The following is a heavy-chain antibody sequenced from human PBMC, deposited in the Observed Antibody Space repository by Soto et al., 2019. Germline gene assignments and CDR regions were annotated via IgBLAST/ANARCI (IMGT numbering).Heavy chain of an antibody. CDR2: IAYDGNEK. J-gene: IGHJ6*02. D-gene: IGHD1-26*01. CDR1: GFTFKTHA. V-gene: IGHV3-30*18. Sequence: QVQLVESGGGVVQPGTSLRLSCAASGFTFKTHAMHWVRQAPGKGLEWMAVIAYDGNEKFYADSVKGRFTISRDNSKNALYLQINTLRNEDTAVYYCGKDVGDYVPYYYGVDVWGQGTTVTVCS. CDR3: GKDVGDYVPYYYGVDV.